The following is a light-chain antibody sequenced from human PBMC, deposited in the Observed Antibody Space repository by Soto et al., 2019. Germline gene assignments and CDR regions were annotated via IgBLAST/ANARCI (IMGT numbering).Light chain of an antibody. CDR2: EVT. CDR3: CSYTDNFTWV. V-gene: IGLV2-23*02. Sequence: QSVLTQPASVSGSPGQSITISCTGTSSDIGSYQLVSWFQQHPGKAPKLMTYEVTRRPSGVSNRFSASKSANTASLTISGLQAEDEADYYCCSYTDNFTWVFGGGTKVTVL. CDR1: SSDIGSYQL. J-gene: IGLJ3*02.